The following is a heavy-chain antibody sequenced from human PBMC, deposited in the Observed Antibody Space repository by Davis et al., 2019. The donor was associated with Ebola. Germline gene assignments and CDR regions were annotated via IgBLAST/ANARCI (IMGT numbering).Heavy chain of an antibody. V-gene: IGHV1-18*01. J-gene: IGHJ6*03. CDR1: GYTFSSYG. D-gene: IGHD6-13*01. CDR2: ISAYNGDT. CDR3: ARDGQQLTRIYYYMDV. Sequence: ASVKVSCKTSGYTFSSYGVNWVRQAPGQGLEWMGWISAYNGDTNYPQKFQGRVTITRDTSTSTVYMEVRRLRSDDTAVYYCARDGQQLTRIYYYMDVWGKGTTVTVSS.